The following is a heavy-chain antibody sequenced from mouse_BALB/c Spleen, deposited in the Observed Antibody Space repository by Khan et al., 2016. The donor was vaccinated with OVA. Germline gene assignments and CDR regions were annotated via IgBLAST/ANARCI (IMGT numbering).Heavy chain of an antibody. J-gene: IGHJ3*01. CDR3: AREGAYYRSDGWFAY. Sequence: QVQLQQSGAELARPGASVKMSCKASGYTFTSYTMHWIKQRPGQGLEWIGYINPSNSYTNYNQKFKDKATLTADKSSSTASLQLSSLTSEDSAVYDCAREGAYYRSDGWFAYWGQGTLVTVSA. CDR2: INPSNSYT. D-gene: IGHD2-14*01. CDR1: GYTFTSYT. V-gene: IGHV1-4*01.